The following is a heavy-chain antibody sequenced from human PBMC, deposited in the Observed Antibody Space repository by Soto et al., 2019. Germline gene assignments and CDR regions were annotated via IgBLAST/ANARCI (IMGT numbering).Heavy chain of an antibody. V-gene: IGHV1-3*01. CDR1: GYTFTSYA. D-gene: IGHD6-13*01. CDR3: ARALGSISGGSSSRMIYYYYGMDV. Sequence: ASVKVSCKASGYTFTSYAMHWARQAPGQRLEWMGWINAGSGNTKYSQKFQGRVTITRDTSASTAYMELSSLRSEDTAVYYCARALGSISGGSSSRMIYYYYGMDVWGQGTTVTVSS. J-gene: IGHJ6*02. CDR2: INAGSGNT.